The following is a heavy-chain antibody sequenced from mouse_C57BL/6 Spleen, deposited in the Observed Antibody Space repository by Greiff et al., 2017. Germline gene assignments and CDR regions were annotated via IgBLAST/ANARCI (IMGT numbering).Heavy chain of an antibody. CDR3: ASGIYHWYFDV. V-gene: IGHV14-2*01. Sequence: VQLQQSGAELVKPGASVKLSCTASGFNIKDYYMHWVKQRTEQGLEWIGRLDPEDGETKYAPKFQGKATITADTAYNTAYRQLSSLTSEDTAVYYCASGIYHWYFDVWGTGTTVTVSS. CDR1: GFNIKDYY. CDR2: LDPEDGET. D-gene: IGHD1-1*01. J-gene: IGHJ1*03.